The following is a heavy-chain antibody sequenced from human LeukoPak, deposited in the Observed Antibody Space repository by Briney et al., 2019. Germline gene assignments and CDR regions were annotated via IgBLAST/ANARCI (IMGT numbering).Heavy chain of an antibody. CDR2: ITPSGST. CDR3: ASSFYYDSRDY. J-gene: IGHJ4*02. CDR1: GGSISSSNW. V-gene: IGHV4-4*02. D-gene: IGHD3-22*01. Sequence: SGTLSLTCAVSGGSISSSNWWSWVRQPPGKGLEWIGEITPSGSTNYNPSLKSRVSISIDTSKKKLSLRLTSVTAADSAVYYCASSFYYDSRDYWGQGTLVTVSS.